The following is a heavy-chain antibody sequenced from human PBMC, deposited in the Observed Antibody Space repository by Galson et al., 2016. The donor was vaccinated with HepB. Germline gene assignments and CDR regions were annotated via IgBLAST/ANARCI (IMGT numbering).Heavy chain of an antibody. V-gene: IGHV3-33*01. J-gene: IGHJ5*02. CDR1: GFTFSNYA. D-gene: IGHD2/OR15-2a*01. CDR3: VRERRSLYAFGDRWFDP. Sequence: SLRLSCAASGFTFSNYAMHWVRQAPGKGLEWVAAVRYDGNNKNYADSVKGRFTISRDNSKSTLFLQMNGLRADDTAVYYCVRERRSLYAFGDRWFDPWGQGTLVTVSS. CDR2: VRYDGNNK.